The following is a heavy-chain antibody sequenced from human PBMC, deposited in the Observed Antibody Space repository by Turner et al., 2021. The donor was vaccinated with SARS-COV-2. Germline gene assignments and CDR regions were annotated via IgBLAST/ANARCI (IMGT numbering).Heavy chain of an antibody. V-gene: IGHV4-39*02. Sequence: QVQLQESGPGLVNPSETLSLSCTVSGGSISSSSYYWGWIRQPPGKGLEWVGNIYYSGSTYYNPSLKSRVTISVDTSKNQFSLKLSSVTAADTAVYYCAGEVVAATRPYYYGMDVWGQGTTVTVSS. D-gene: IGHD2-15*01. CDR1: GGSISSSSYY. J-gene: IGHJ6*02. CDR2: IYYSGST. CDR3: AGEVVAATRPYYYGMDV.